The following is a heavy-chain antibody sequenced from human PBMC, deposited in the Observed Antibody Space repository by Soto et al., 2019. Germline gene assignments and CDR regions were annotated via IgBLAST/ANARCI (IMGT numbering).Heavy chain of an antibody. V-gene: IGHV4-4*02. CDR2: IYHSGST. J-gene: IGHJ1*01. Sequence: SETLSLTCAVSGGSISSSNWWSWVRQPPGKGLEWIGEIYHSGSTNYNPSLKSRVTISVDKSKNQFSLKLSSLTAADTAVYYCATRSIAARHEYFQHWGQGTLVTVSS. D-gene: IGHD6-6*01. CDR1: GGSISSSNW. CDR3: ATRSIAARHEYFQH.